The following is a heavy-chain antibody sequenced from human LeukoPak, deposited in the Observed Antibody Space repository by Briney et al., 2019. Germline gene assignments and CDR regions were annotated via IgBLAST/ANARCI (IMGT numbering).Heavy chain of an antibody. Sequence: SETLSLTCSVSGGSISSSSYYWGWIRQPPGKGLEWMGSIYYSGSIYYNSSLKSRVTMSVDTSKTQFSLKLSSVTAADTAVYYCARLANYYYHYMDVWGKGTTVTISS. J-gene: IGHJ6*03. CDR1: GGSISSSSYY. CDR2: IYYSGSI. V-gene: IGHV4-39*01. CDR3: ARLANYYYHYMDV.